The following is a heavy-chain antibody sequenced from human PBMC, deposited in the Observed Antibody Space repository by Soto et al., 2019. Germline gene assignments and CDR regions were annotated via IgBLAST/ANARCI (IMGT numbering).Heavy chain of an antibody. CDR1: GFTCGNYA. CDR2: IGGSGGDT. V-gene: IGHV3-23*01. J-gene: IGHJ1*01. CDR3: ARCLGVGHCTNCVWQLFQH. Sequence: EVQLLESGGDLVQPGGSLRLSCAASGFTCGNYAMSWVRQAPGKGLEWVSNIGGSGGDTYYAGSVKDRFTISRDNSENTLYLHMNSLGAEDTAVYYCARCLGVGHCTNCVWQLFQHWCQGTLVTVSS. D-gene: IGHD2-8*01.